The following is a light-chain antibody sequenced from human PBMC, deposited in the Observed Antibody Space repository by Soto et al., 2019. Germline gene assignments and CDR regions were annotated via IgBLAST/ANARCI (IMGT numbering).Light chain of an antibody. V-gene: IGKV1-5*01. J-gene: IGKJ1*01. CDR1: QSIGRW. CDR3: QQYTTYWT. CDR2: DAS. Sequence: IQMTQSPSTLSAIVGDRVTITCRASQSIGRWLAWYQQKPGKAPKLLIYDASTLHSGVSSRFSGSGSGTEFTLTISSLQPNDSATYYCQQYTTYWTFGQRTKVDI.